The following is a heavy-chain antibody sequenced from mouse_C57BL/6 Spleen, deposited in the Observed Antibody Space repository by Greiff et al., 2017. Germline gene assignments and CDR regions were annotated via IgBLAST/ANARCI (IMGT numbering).Heavy chain of an antibody. CDR2: IHPNSGST. CDR3: ARKGRDSWFAY. J-gene: IGHJ3*01. V-gene: IGHV1-64*01. CDR1: GYTFTSYW. Sequence: VQLQQPGAELVKPGASVKLSCKASGYTFTSYWMHWVKQRPGQGLEWIGMIHPNSGSTNYNEKCKSKATLTVDKSSSTAYMQLSSLTSEDSAVYYCARKGRDSWFAYWGQGTLVTVSA.